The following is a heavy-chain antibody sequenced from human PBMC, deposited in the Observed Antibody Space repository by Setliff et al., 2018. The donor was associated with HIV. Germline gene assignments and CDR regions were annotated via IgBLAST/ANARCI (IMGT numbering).Heavy chain of an antibody. CDR2: IDTDNGYR. V-gene: IGHV1-3*04. J-gene: IGHJ4*02. CDR1: GYTSSEYA. Sequence: ASVKVSCKASGYTSSEYAIHWVRQAPGQRLEWMGRIDTDNGYRRYSPKLQGRVTITEDTSANTAYMELRGLRSEDTAVYYCARWCAAAGCYPAIYHFDSWGQGTLVTVSS. CDR3: ARWCAAAGCYPAIYHFDS. D-gene: IGHD2-2*01.